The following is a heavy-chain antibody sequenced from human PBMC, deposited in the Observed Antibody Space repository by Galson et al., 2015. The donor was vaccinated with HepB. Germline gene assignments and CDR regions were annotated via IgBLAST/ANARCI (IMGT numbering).Heavy chain of an antibody. CDR3: ARDWWQQWLVPFNGMDV. D-gene: IGHD6-19*01. CDR2: IKQDGSGK. J-gene: IGHJ6*02. CDR1: GFTFSSYW. Sequence: SLRLSCAASGFTFSSYWMSWVRQAPGKGLEWVANIKQDGSGKYYVDSVKGRFTISRDNAKNSLYLQMNSLRAEDTAVYYCARDWWQQWLVPFNGMDVWGQGTTVTVSS. V-gene: IGHV3-7*03.